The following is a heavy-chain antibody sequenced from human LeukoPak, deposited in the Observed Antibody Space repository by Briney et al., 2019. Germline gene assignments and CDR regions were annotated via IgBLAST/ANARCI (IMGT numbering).Heavy chain of an antibody. CDR1: GGSINSYY. CDR3: AREMKGNNDFLTGHYHSYHHGMDV. D-gene: IGHD3-9*01. V-gene: IGHV4-4*07. Sequence: SETLSLTCTVSGGSINSYYWSWIRQPAGKGLEWIGRIYTSGTTKYNPSLKSRVDMSVDTSKSQFSLKLSSVTAADTAVYFCAREMKGNNDFLTGHYHSYHHGMDVWGQGTMVIVSS. J-gene: IGHJ6*02. CDR2: IYTSGTT.